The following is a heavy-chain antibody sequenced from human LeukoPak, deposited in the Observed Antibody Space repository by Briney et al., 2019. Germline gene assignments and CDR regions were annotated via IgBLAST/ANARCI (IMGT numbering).Heavy chain of an antibody. CDR2: IYPGESDP. V-gene: IGHV5-51*01. D-gene: IGHD3-9*01. J-gene: IGHJ4*02. Sequence: GESLKISCQGSGYNFTNYWIGWVRKTPGKGLEWMGIIYPGESDPRYSTSFQAQVTISADKSINTAYLRWGSLKAADTAMYYCARLGRYDVLTGPDYWGQGTLVTVSS. CDR3: ARLGRYDVLTGPDY. CDR1: GYNFTNYW.